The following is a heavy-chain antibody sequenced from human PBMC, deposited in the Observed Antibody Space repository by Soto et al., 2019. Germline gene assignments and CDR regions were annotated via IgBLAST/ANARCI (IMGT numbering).Heavy chain of an antibody. Sequence: QVQLQESGPGLVKPSQTLSLICTVSGGSINSGGYYWSWIRQHPGKGLEWIGYIYYSGSTYYNPLLRSRVTISAGASENQFSLKLSSVTAADTAVYFCARAYRKSGYSSSWVFDSWGQGNLVNVSS. D-gene: IGHD6-13*01. V-gene: IGHV4-31*03. CDR2: IYYSGST. CDR1: GGSINSGGYY. CDR3: ARAYRKSGYSSSWVFDS. J-gene: IGHJ4*02.